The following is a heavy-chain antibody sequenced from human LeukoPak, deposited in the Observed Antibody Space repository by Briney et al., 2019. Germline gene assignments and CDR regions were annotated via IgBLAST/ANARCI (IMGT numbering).Heavy chain of an antibody. CDR2: ISSSSSYI. CDR3: ARDLHYGGNLDY. D-gene: IGHD4-23*01. Sequence: PGGSLRLPCVVSGFTFNSYSMNWVRQAPGKGLEWVSSISSSSSYIYYADSVKGRFTISRDNAKNSLYLQMNSLRAEDTAVYYCARDLHYGGNLDYWGQGTLVTVSS. CDR1: GFTFNSYS. V-gene: IGHV3-21*01. J-gene: IGHJ4*02.